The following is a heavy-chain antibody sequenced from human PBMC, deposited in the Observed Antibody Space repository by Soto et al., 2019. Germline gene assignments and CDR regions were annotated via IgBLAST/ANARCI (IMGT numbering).Heavy chain of an antibody. J-gene: IGHJ6*02. CDR2: ISAYNGTT. CDR3: ATVQESYYDFWSAPIKTSCFFYYCMDV. V-gene: IGHV1-18*01. Sequence: AASVKVSCKASGDTFTSYGISWVRQAPGQGLEWMGWISAYNGTTNYAQKLQGRVTMTTDASASTAYMELRSLRSDDTAVYYCATVQESYYDFWSAPIKTSCFFYYCMDVWGQGTTVTVSS. CDR1: GDTFTSYG. D-gene: IGHD3-3*01.